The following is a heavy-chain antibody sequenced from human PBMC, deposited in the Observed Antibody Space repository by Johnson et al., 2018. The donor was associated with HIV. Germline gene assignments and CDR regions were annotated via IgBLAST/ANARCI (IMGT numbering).Heavy chain of an antibody. CDR2: IKQDGSEK. V-gene: IGHV3-7*02. CDR3: ARGKKQWLDEDAFDI. CDR1: EFTFSSYW. J-gene: IGHJ3*02. D-gene: IGHD6-19*01. Sequence: QLVESGGGAVQPGRSLRLSCAALEFTFSSYWMSWVRQAPGKGLEWVANIKQDGSEKYYVDAVKGRVTISRDNARNSLYLQMNSLRAEDTAVYYCARGKKQWLDEDAFDIWGQGTMVTVSS.